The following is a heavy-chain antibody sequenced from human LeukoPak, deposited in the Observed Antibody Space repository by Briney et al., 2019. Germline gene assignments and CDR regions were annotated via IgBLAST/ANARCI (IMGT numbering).Heavy chain of an antibody. CDR3: AKDIGGYCSGGSCYSGGAFDI. V-gene: IGHV3-7*05. CDR1: GLPFSSSW. CDR2: IKDDGSEK. J-gene: IGHJ3*02. D-gene: IGHD2-15*01. Sequence: GGSLRLSCAASGLPFSSSWMSWIRQAPGKGLERVANIKDDGSEKYYVDSVKGRFTISKDNSKNSLYLQMNSLRTEDTASYYCAKDIGGYCSGGSCYSGGAFDIWGQGTMVTVSS.